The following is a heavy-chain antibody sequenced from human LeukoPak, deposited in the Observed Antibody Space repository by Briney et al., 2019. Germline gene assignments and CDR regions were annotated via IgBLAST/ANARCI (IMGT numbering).Heavy chain of an antibody. CDR1: GFTFSSYA. CDR2: ISYDGSNK. J-gene: IGHJ4*02. Sequence: GGSLRLSCAASGFTFSSYAMHWVRQAPGKGLEWVAVISYDGSNKYYADSVKGRFTISRDNPKNTLYLQMNSLRAEDTAVYYCARQTPSYFDYWGQGTLVTVSS. CDR3: ARQTPSYFDY. V-gene: IGHV3-30-3*01.